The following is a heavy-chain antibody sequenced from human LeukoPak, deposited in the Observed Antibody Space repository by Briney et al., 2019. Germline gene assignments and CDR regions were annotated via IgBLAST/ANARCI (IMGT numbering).Heavy chain of an antibody. V-gene: IGHV3-20*04. CDR1: GFTFDDYG. Sequence: SGGSLRLSCAASGFTFDDYGMSWVRQAPGKGLEWVSGINWNGGSTGYADSVKGRFTISRDNAKNSLYLQMNSLRAEDTALYYCAREMALGSGYDSGRLVLGDYYYYYMDVWGKGTTVTVSS. J-gene: IGHJ6*03. CDR2: INWNGGST. D-gene: IGHD5-12*01. CDR3: AREMALGSGYDSGRLVLGDYYYYYMDV.